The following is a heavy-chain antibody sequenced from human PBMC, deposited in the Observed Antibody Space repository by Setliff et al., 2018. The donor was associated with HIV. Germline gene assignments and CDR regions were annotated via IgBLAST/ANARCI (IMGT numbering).Heavy chain of an antibody. D-gene: IGHD4-17*01. J-gene: IGHJ3*02. V-gene: IGHV4-34*01. CDR2: IYHSGNT. CDR1: GGSFRGYY. Sequence: SETLSLTCAVYGGSFRGYYWSWIRQPPGKGLEWIGSIYHSGNTYYNPSLNSRVTISVDTSKNQFSLNLSSVTAADTAVYYCARDRSTTVTTGAFDIWGQGTMVTVSS. CDR3: ARDRSTTVTTGAFDI.